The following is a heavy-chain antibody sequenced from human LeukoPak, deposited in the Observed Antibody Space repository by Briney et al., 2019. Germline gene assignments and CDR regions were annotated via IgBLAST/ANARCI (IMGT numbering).Heavy chain of an antibody. D-gene: IGHD3-22*01. J-gene: IGHJ5*02. V-gene: IGHV3-7*04. CDR3: ARDTGNYYDSSGYHNWFDP. CDR2: IKQDGSEK. CDR1: GFTFSSYW. Sequence: GGSLRLSCAASGFTFSSYWMSWVRQASGKGLEWVANIKQDGSEKYYVDSVKGRFTISRDNAKNSLYLQMNSLRAEDTAVYYCARDTGNYYDSSGYHNWFDPWGQGTLVTVSS.